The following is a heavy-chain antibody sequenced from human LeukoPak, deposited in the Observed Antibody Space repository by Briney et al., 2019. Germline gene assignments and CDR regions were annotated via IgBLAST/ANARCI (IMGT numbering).Heavy chain of an antibody. D-gene: IGHD6-13*01. CDR3: ARNRQLDY. CDR2: ISYDGSNK. V-gene: IGHV3-30*04. J-gene: IGHJ4*02. CDR1: GFTFSSYV. Sequence: GGSLRLSCAASGFTFSSYVMNWVRQAPGKGLEWVASISYDGSNKYCADSVKGRFTISRDNSKNTPYLEMNSLRAEDTAVYYCARNRQLDYWGQGTLVTVSS.